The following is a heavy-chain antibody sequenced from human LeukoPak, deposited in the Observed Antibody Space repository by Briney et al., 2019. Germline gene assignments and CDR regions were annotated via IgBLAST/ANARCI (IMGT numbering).Heavy chain of an antibody. Sequence: SETLSLTCTVSGGSISSYYWSWIRQPPGKGLEWIGYIYYSGSTNYNPSLQSRVTISVDTSKNQFSLKLSSVTAADTAVYYCARQYSGSYYSFDYWGQGTLVTVSS. D-gene: IGHD1-26*01. CDR1: GGSISSYY. CDR2: IYYSGST. CDR3: ARQYSGSYYSFDY. J-gene: IGHJ4*02. V-gene: IGHV4-59*01.